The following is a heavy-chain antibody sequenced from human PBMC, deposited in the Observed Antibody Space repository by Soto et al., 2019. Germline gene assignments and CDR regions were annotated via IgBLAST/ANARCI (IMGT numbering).Heavy chain of an antibody. CDR3: ARNIVGATRVDY. Sequence: QITLKESGPTLVKPTQTLTLTCTFSGFSLSTSGVGVGWIRQPPGKALEWLALIYWNDDKRYSPSLKSRLTITKDTSKNQVVLTMTNMDPVDTATYYCARNIVGATRVDYWGQGTLVTVSS. CDR2: IYWNDDK. CDR1: GFSLSTSGVG. V-gene: IGHV2-5*01. J-gene: IGHJ4*02. D-gene: IGHD1-26*01.